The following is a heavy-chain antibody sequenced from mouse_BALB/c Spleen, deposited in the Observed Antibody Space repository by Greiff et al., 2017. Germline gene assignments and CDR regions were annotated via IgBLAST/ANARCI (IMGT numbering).Heavy chain of an antibody. CDR1: GDSITSGY. CDR3: ARKIYYDYDGYAMDY. J-gene: IGHJ4*01. CDR2: ISYSGST. Sequence: EVMLVESGPSLVKPSQTLSLTCSVTGDSITSGYWNWIRKFPGNKLEYMGYISYSGSTYYNPSLKSRISITRDTSKNQYYLQLNSVTTEDTATYYCARKIYYDYDGYAMDYWGQGTSVTVSS. V-gene: IGHV3-8*02. D-gene: IGHD2-4*01.